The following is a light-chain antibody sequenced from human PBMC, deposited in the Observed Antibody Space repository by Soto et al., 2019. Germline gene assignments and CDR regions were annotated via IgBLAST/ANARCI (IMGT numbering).Light chain of an antibody. Sequence: QSVLTQPPSVSGAPGQRVSISCTGSSSKIGADYDVHWYQQLPGTAPKLLIYGNSNRPSGVPDRFSGSKSGTSVSLAITGLQAEDEADYYCQSYDSSLSGFVFGTGTKVTVL. J-gene: IGLJ1*01. CDR3: QSYDSSLSGFV. CDR1: SSKIGADYD. CDR2: GNS. V-gene: IGLV1-40*01.